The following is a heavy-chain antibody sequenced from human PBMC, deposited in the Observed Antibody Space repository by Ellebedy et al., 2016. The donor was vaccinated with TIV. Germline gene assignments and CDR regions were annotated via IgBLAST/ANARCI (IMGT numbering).Heavy chain of an antibody. Sequence: GESLKISCEASGFTFSAFAMGWVRQTPGKGLEWVSGMHGSGRGISYSESVKGRFIISRDNSKNILYLQMNSLRAEDTAIYYCAKGKGGGPDNSATRYYFDYWGLGTLVTVSS. CDR1: GFTFSAFA. CDR2: MHGSGRGI. J-gene: IGHJ4*02. V-gene: IGHV3-23*01. CDR3: AKGKGGGPDNSATRYYFDY. D-gene: IGHD3-22*01.